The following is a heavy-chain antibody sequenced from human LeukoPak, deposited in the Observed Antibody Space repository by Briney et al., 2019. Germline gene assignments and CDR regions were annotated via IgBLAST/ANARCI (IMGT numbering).Heavy chain of an antibody. CDR2: INPSGGST. D-gene: IGHD3-3*01. Sequence: ASVKVSCKASGYTFTSYYMHWVRQAPGQGLEWMGIINPSGGSTSYAQKFQGRVTMTRDMSTSTVYMELSSLRSDDTAVYYCARTYYDFWSGLNFDYWGQGTLVTVSS. CDR3: ARTYYDFWSGLNFDY. J-gene: IGHJ4*02. V-gene: IGHV1-46*01. CDR1: GYTFTSYY.